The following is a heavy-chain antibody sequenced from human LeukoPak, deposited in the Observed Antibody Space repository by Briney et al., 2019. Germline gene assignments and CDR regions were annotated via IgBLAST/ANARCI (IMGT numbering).Heavy chain of an antibody. CDR3: AREYLGYCSSTSCYIY. CDR1: GFTFSSYS. V-gene: IGHV3-21*01. J-gene: IGHJ4*02. Sequence: PGGSLRLSCAASGFTFSSYSMNWVRQAPGKGLEWVSSISSSSSYIYYADSVKGRFTISRDNAKNSLYLQMNSLRAEDTAVYYCAREYLGYCSSTSCYIYWGQATLVTVSS. D-gene: IGHD2-2*02. CDR2: ISSSSSYI.